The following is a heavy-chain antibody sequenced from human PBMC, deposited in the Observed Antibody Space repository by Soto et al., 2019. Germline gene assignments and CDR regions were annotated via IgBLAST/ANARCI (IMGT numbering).Heavy chain of an antibody. J-gene: IGHJ6*02. CDR1: GSTFSSYA. V-gene: IGHV3-23*01. CDR2: ISGSDNST. Sequence: VGSLRLSCAASGSTFSSYAMSWVRQAPGKGLEWVSAISGSDNSTYYADSVKGRFTISRDNSKNTLYLQMSSLRADDTAVYYCAPMGVWGQGTTVTVSS. CDR3: APMGV.